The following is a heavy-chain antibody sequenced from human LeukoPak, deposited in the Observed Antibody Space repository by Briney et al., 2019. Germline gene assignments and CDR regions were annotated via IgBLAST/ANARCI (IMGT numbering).Heavy chain of an antibody. V-gene: IGHV3-7*01. D-gene: IGHD2-15*01. J-gene: IGHJ4*02. CDR3: ARLPADDSVFDH. Sequence: GGSLRLSSAASGFMFSSYWMTWVRQAPRKGLEWVANIKREGSEKHYVQSVKGRLTISRDNAKNLLYLQMNSLRAEDTAVYYCARLPADDSVFDHWGQGTLVTVSS. CDR2: IKREGSEK. CDR1: GFMFSSYW.